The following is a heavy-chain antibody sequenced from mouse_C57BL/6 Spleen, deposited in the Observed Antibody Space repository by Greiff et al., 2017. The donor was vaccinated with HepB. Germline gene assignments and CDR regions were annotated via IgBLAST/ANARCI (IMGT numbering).Heavy chain of an antibody. V-gene: IGHV1-80*01. CDR2: IYPGDGDT. D-gene: IGHD2-3*01. J-gene: IGHJ2*01. Sequence: VQLQQSGAELVKPGASVKISCKASGYTFSSYWMNWVKQRPGKGLEWIGQIYPGDGDTNYNGKFKGKATLTADKYSSTAYMQLSSLTSEDSAVYFCARGWFLHDDYWGQGTTLTVSS. CDR1: GYTFSSYW. CDR3: ARGWFLHDDY.